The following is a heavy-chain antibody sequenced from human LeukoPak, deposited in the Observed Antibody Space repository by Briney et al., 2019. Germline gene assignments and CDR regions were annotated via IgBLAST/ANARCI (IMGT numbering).Heavy chain of an antibody. D-gene: IGHD2-2*01. V-gene: IGHV5-51*01. CDR3: ARHEGYCISSSCSDTFDI. CDR1: GYKFPTYW. J-gene: IGHJ3*02. CDR2: IYPDDSDT. Sequence: GESLKISCKGSGYKFPTYWIGWVRHMPGKGLEWMGIIYPDDSDTRYSPSFQGLATISADKSISTAYLQWSSLKASDTAMYYCARHEGYCISSSCSDTFDIWGQGTMVTVSS.